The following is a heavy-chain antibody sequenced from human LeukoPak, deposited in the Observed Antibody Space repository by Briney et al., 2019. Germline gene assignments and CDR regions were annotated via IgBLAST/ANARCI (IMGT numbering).Heavy chain of an antibody. D-gene: IGHD6-19*01. CDR2: ISSSSSYI. V-gene: IGHV3-21*01. CDR3: ARVAGAKWVANYFDY. J-gene: IGHJ4*02. Sequence: KSGGSLRLSCAASGFTFSSYSMNWVRQAPGKGLEWVSSISSSSSYIYYADSVKGRFTISRDNAKNSLYLQMNSLRAEDTAVYYCARVAGAKWVANYFDYWGQGTLVTVSS. CDR1: GFTFSSYS.